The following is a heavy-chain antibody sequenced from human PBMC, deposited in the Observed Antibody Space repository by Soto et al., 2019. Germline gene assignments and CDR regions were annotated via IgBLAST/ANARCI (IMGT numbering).Heavy chain of an antibody. CDR2: IIPIFGTA. CDR3: AKVYYYDSSGYYPPAADYYYYGMDV. Sequence: ASVKVSCKASGGTFSSYAISWVRQAPGQGLEWMGGIIPIFGTANYAQKFQGRVMITADESTSTAYMELSSLRSEDTAVYYCAKVYYYDSSGYYPPAADYYYYGMDVWGQGTTVTVSS. V-gene: IGHV1-69*13. J-gene: IGHJ6*02. D-gene: IGHD3-22*01. CDR1: GGTFSSYA.